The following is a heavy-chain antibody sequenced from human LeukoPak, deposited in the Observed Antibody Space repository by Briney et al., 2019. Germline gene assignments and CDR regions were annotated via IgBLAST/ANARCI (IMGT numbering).Heavy chain of an antibody. J-gene: IGHJ4*02. CDR1: GFTFRDYD. Sequence: GGSLRLSCAASGFTFRDYDMTWIRQAPGKGLEWVSYISSSDRTIYNAESVKGRFTISRDNAKNSLYLQMNRLRDEDTAVYYCAREVNWNDFDYWGQGTLVTVSS. CDR3: AREVNWNDFDY. CDR2: ISSSDRTI. V-gene: IGHV3-11*04. D-gene: IGHD1-1*01.